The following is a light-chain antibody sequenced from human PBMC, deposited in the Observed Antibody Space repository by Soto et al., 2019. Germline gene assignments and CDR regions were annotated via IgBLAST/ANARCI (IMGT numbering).Light chain of an antibody. CDR3: QQYDTSST. Sequence: TQSSQWSSTLPAGLGCTVPSSFRASQSVGRWLAWYQQRPGRAPKLLIYQASSLQIGVPSRFSGSGSGTDFSLTISSLQPDDFATYYCQQYDTSSTFGQGTKVDI. V-gene: IGKV1-5*03. CDR2: QAS. J-gene: IGKJ1*01. CDR1: QSVGRW.